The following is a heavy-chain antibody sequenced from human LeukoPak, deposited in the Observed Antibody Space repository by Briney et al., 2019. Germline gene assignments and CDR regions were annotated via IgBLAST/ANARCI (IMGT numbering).Heavy chain of an antibody. V-gene: IGHV3-23*01. CDR2: ISGDGGST. J-gene: IGHJ4*02. CDR3: AKESPRFDY. CDR1: GFTFSSYS. Sequence: GGSLRLSCAASGFTFSSYSMNWVRQAPGKGLEWVSVISGDGGSTHYADSVKGRFTISRDNSKNTLYLQMNSLRAEDTAVYYCAKESPRFDYWGQGTLVTVSS.